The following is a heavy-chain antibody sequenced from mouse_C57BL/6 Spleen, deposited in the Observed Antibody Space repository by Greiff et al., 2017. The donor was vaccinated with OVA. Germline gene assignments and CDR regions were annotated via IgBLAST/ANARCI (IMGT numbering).Heavy chain of an antibody. D-gene: IGHD2-5*01. CDR1: GFTFSNYW. V-gene: IGHV6-3*01. J-gene: IGHJ4*01. CDR2: IRLKSDNYAT. CDR3: TYSNYDAMDY. Sequence: DVMLVESGGGLVQPGGSMKLSCVASGFTFSNYWMNWVRQSPEKGLEWVAQIRLKSDNYATHYAESVKGRFPISRDDSKSSVYLQMNNLRAEDTGIYYCTYSNYDAMDYWGQGTSVTVSS.